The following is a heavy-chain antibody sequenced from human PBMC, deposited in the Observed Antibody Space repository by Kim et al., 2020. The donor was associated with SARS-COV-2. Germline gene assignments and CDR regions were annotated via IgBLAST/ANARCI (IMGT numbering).Heavy chain of an antibody. J-gene: IGHJ4*02. D-gene: IGHD1-20*01. Sequence: GGSLRLSCAASGFTLGSYAMGWVRQAPGKGLEWVSLIRDDAGSTYYADSVTGRFSLSRDTSENTLHLHMSNLRAEDTALYYCARDSGLITGGYPVFDYWGQGTLVTVSS. V-gene: IGHV3-23*01. CDR3: ARDSGLITGGYPVFDY. CDR1: GFTLGSYA. CDR2: IRDDAGST.